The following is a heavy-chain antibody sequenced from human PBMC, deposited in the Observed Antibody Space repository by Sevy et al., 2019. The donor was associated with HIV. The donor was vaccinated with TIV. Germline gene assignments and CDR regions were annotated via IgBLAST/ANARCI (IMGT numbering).Heavy chain of an antibody. Sequence: GGSLRLFCAASGFTFSNAWMSWVRQAPGKGLEWVGRIKSKTDGGTTDYAAPVKGRFTISRHDSKNTLYLQMNSLKTEDTAVYYCTTELNPYYYDSSGYGDYWGQGTLVTVSS. D-gene: IGHD3-22*01. V-gene: IGHV3-15*01. CDR3: TTELNPYYYDSSGYGDY. CDR2: IKSKTDGGTT. J-gene: IGHJ4*02. CDR1: GFTFSNAW.